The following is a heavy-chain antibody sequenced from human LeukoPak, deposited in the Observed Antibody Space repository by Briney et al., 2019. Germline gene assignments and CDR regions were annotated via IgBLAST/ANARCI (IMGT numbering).Heavy chain of an antibody. V-gene: IGHV4-61*01. CDR3: ARGRTFDN. Sequence: PSETLSLTCTVSGGSVTGGTHSWSWIRQPPGKGLEWIGNIYDRGSTKCNPSLKSRVTISVDTSKNQFSLRLSSVTAADTAVYYCARGRTFDNWGQGTLVTVSS. CDR1: GGSVTGGTHS. J-gene: IGHJ4*02. CDR2: IYDRGST.